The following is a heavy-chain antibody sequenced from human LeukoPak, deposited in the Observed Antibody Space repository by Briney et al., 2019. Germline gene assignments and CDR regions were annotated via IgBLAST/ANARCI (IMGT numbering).Heavy chain of an antibody. V-gene: IGHV4-34*01. CDR3: ARGYLSVPFDY. D-gene: IGHD3-16*02. Sequence: PSETLSLTCAVYGGSFSGYYWSWIRQPPGKGLEWIGEINHSGSTNYNPSLKSRVTISVDTSKNQFSLKLSSVTAADTAVYYCARGYLSVPFDYWGQGTLVTVSS. J-gene: IGHJ4*02. CDR2: INHSGST. CDR1: GGSFSGYY.